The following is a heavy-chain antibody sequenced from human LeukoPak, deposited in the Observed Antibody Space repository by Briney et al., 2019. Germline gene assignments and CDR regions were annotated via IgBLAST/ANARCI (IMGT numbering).Heavy chain of an antibody. D-gene: IGHD6-13*01. J-gene: IGHJ4*02. Sequence: SGPTLVNPTQTLTLTCTFSWCSLSTSGVGVGWIRQPPGKALEWLALMYGNDDKRYSPFMKSRLNITKDTSKNQVVLTMTNMDPVDTATYYCAHRLGSTWDIDYWGQGTLVTVSS. V-gene: IGHV2-5*01. CDR3: AHRLGSTWDIDY. CDR1: WCSLSTSGVG. CDR2: MYGNDDK.